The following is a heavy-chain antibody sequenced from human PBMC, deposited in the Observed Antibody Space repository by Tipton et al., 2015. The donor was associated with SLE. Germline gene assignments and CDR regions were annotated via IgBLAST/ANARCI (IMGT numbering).Heavy chain of an antibody. V-gene: IGHV3-21*03. CDR3: ARAQGVPTGYFYY. Sequence: SLRLSCAASGFTFSSYSMNWVRQAPGKGLEWVSSISSSSSYIYYADSVKGRFTISRDNAKNSLYLQMNSLRAEDTAVYYCARAQGVPTGYFYYWGQGTLVTLSS. CDR2: ISSSSSYI. D-gene: IGHD2-2*01. CDR1: GFTFSSYS. J-gene: IGHJ4*02.